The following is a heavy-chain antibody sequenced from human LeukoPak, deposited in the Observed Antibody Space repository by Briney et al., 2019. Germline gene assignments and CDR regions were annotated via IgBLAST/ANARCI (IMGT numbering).Heavy chain of an antibody. V-gene: IGHV3-23*01. CDR3: AKDPYDYVWGSYRLYAEYFQH. J-gene: IGHJ1*01. D-gene: IGHD3-16*02. Sequence: QPGGSLRLSCAASGFTFSSYAMSWVRQAPGKGLEWVSAISGSGGSTYYADSAKGRFTISRDNSKNTLYLQMNSLRAEDTAVYYCAKDPYDYVWGSYRLYAEYFQHWGQGTLVTVSS. CDR2: ISGSGGST. CDR1: GFTFSSYA.